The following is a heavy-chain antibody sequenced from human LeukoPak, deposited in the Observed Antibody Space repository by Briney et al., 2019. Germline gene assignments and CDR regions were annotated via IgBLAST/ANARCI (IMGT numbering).Heavy chain of an antibody. D-gene: IGHD6-19*01. Sequence: GGSLRLSCAASGFIFRSFEMYWVRQAPGKGLEWVAYISSGASTMYYADSVKGRFTTSRDDAKNSLFLQMNSLRAEDTAIYYCALLAVASDFDYWGQGTLVTVSS. CDR2: ISSGASTM. J-gene: IGHJ4*02. V-gene: IGHV3-48*03. CDR1: GFIFRSFE. CDR3: ALLAVASDFDY.